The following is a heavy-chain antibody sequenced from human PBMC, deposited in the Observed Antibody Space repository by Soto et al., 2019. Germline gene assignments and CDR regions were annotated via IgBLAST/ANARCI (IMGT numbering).Heavy chain of an antibody. D-gene: IGHD3-3*01. Sequence: GGSLRLSCAASGFTFSSYAMSWVRQAPGKGLEWVSAISGSGGSTYYADSVKGRFTISRDNSKNTLYLQMNSLRAEDTAVYYCARDPPFRYDFWSGYYFPYYYGMEVWGQGTTVTVSS. CDR1: GFTFSSYA. V-gene: IGHV3-23*01. J-gene: IGHJ6*02. CDR3: ARDPPFRYDFWSGYYFPYYYGMEV. CDR2: ISGSGGST.